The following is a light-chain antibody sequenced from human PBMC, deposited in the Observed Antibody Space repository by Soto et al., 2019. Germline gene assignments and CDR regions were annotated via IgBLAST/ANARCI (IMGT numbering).Light chain of an antibody. V-gene: IGKV3-11*01. CDR2: DAS. J-gene: IGKJ1*01. CDR3: QQYNNWPRT. CDR1: QSVSIY. Sequence: EIVLTQSPATLSLSPGERATLSCRASQSVSIYLAWYQQKPGQAPRLLIYDASNRATGIPARFSGSGSGTDFTLTISSLEPEDFAVYYCQQYNNWPRTFGQGTKVDIK.